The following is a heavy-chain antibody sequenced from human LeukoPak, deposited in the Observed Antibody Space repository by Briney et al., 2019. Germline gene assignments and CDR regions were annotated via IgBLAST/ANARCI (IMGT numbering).Heavy chain of an antibody. D-gene: IGHD2/OR15-2a*01. V-gene: IGHV4-59*01. CDR1: GGSISTYY. CDR3: ARAPVLYYFDF. Sequence: SETLSLTCTVSGGSISTYYWSWIRQPPGKGLEWIGYIYGSGSTSYDPSLKSRVTISVDTSKNQFSLKLTSVTAADSAVYYCARAPVLYYFDFWGQGTLVTVSS. J-gene: IGHJ4*02. CDR2: IYGSGST.